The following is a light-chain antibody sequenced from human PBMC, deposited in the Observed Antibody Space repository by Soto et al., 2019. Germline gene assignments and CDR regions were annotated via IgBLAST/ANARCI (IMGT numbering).Light chain of an antibody. CDR1: QSVRSNE. CDR3: QQYGSSPLT. Sequence: EIVLTQSPCTLSLSPGERATLSCRASQSVRSNELAWYQQKPGQAPRLLIYGASSRATAIPDRVSGSGSGTDFTLTISRLEPDDFAVYYCQQYGSSPLTFGGGTKVEFK. V-gene: IGKV3-20*01. CDR2: GAS. J-gene: IGKJ4*01.